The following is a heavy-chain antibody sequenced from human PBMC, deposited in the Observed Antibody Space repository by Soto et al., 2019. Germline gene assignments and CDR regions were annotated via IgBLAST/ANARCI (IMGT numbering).Heavy chain of an antibody. Sequence: PSETLSLTCAVSGASISSDAYYWSWIRQHPGKGLEWIGYISYTGTTYYNPSLKSRVTISVDTSKNQFSLKLTPVTAADTALYYCARYRFSDTWSKFDYWGQGTLVTVSS. CDR1: GASISSDAYY. V-gene: IGHV4-31*11. D-gene: IGHD3-16*02. CDR2: ISYTGTT. CDR3: ARYRFSDTWSKFDY. J-gene: IGHJ4*02.